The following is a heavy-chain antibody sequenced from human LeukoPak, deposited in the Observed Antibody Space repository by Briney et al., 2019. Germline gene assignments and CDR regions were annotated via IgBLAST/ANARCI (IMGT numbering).Heavy chain of an antibody. D-gene: IGHD5-12*01. Sequence: PGGSLRLSCVASGFTFRGYGMHWVRQAPGKGLEWLSLLWYDGSNEYYADSGKGRFTISRDNSKNTLYLQMNSLRDEDTAVYYCAKIGGYGGYGRYFDLWGRGALVTVSS. CDR3: AKIGGYGGYGRYFDL. J-gene: IGHJ2*01. CDR2: LWYDGSNE. CDR1: GFTFRGYG. V-gene: IGHV3-33*06.